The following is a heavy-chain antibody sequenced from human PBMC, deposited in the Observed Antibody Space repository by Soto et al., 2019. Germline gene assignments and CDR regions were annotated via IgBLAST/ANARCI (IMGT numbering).Heavy chain of an antibody. CDR1: GYVFTGFY. D-gene: IGHD2-15*01. V-gene: IGHV1-2*02. J-gene: IGHJ5*02. CDR3: ARGRSLKWNWFDR. Sequence: ASVKVSCKASGYVFTGFYLHWVRQAPGQGLEWMGWIFPNSVATNYAQKFQGRVTLTRDTSLSTGYMDLTRLTSDDTAVYYCARGRSLKWNWFDRWGQGTLVTVSS. CDR2: IFPNSVAT.